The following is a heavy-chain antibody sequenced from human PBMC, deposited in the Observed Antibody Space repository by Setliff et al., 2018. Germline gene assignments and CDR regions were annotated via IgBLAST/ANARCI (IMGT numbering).Heavy chain of an antibody. CDR3: ARDLEVAVASGHCFDP. V-gene: IGHV3-20*04. J-gene: IGHJ5*02. D-gene: IGHD6-19*01. CDR1: GFTFNNYA. CDR2: ISWNGGRT. Sequence: GGSLSLSCAASGFTFNNYAMAWVRQAPGKGLEWVSDISWNGGRTNYADSVKGRFTISRDNAKNSLYLQMNSLRGDDTAFYYCARDLEVAVASGHCFDPWGQGTLVTVSS.